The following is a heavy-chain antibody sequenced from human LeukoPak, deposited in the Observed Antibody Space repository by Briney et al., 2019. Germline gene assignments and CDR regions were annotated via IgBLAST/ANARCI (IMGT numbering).Heavy chain of an antibody. CDR2: ISSSSSYI. CDR1: GFTFDDYG. V-gene: IGHV3-21*01. Sequence: GGSLRLSCAASGFTFDDYGMSWVRQAPGKGLEWVSSISSSSSYIYYADSVKGRFTISRDNAKNSLYLQMNSLRAEDTAVYYCARGSGYYFGYDYWGQGTLVTISS. CDR3: ARGSGYYFGYDY. J-gene: IGHJ4*02. D-gene: IGHD3-10*01.